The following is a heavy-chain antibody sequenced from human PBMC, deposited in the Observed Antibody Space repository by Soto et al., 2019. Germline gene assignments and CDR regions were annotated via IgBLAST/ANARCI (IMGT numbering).Heavy chain of an antibody. J-gene: IGHJ6*02. V-gene: IGHV1-18*01. Sequence: ASVKVSCKASGYTFTRSGISWLRQAPGQGPEWMGWISSYNGDTNYAQTFQGRVTMTTDTSTSTAYMELRSLRSDDTAVYYCAREGVATYYYYGMDVWGQGTPVTVSS. CDR3: AREGVATYYYYGMDV. D-gene: IGHD5-12*01. CDR1: GYTFTRSG. CDR2: ISSYNGDT.